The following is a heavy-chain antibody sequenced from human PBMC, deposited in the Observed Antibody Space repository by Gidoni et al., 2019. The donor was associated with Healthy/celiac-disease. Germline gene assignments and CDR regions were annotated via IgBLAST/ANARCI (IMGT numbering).Heavy chain of an antibody. CDR2: IYYSGST. Sequence: QLQLQESGPGLVKPSETLSITCTVSGGSISSSSYYWGWIRQPPWKGLEWIGSIYYSGSTYYNPSLKSRVTISVDTSKNQFSLKLSSVTAADTAVYYCARHRALALPNWFDPWGQGTLVTVSS. D-gene: IGHD2-21*02. CDR1: GGSISSSSYY. CDR3: ARHRALALPNWFDP. J-gene: IGHJ5*02. V-gene: IGHV4-39*01.